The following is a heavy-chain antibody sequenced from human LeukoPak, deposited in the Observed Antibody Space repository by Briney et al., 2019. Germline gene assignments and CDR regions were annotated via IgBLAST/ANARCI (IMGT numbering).Heavy chain of an antibody. CDR2: IYYSGST. Sequence: PSETLSLTCTVSGGSISSHYWSWIRQPPGKGLEWIGYIYYSGSTNYNPSLKSRVIISVDTSKNQFSLKLSSVTAADTAVYYCARSCVRNYYYYYYYYMDVWGKGTTVTVSS. V-gene: IGHV4-59*11. CDR3: ARSCVRNYYYYYYYYMDV. D-gene: IGHD1-7*01. J-gene: IGHJ6*03. CDR1: GGSISSHY.